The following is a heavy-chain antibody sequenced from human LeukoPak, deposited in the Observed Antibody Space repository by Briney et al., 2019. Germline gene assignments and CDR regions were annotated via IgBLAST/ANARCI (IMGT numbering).Heavy chain of an antibody. CDR3: ARSEGVKDVLPLDY. J-gene: IGHJ4*02. CDR2: IYYSGIT. V-gene: IGHV4-59*01. Sequence: SETLSLTCTVSGGSISSYHWSWIRQPPGKGLELIGYIYYSGITNYNPSLKSRVTISVDTSKNQFSLKLSSVTAADTAVYYCARSEGVKDVLPLDYWGQGTLVTVSS. D-gene: IGHD3-16*01. CDR1: GGSISSYH.